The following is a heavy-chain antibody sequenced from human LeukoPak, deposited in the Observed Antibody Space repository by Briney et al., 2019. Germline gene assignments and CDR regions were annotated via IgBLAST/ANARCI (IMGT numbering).Heavy chain of an antibody. V-gene: IGHV3-23*01. CDR1: GFTFSTYA. CDR2: ISGSGDST. Sequence: PGGSLRLSCAASGFTFSTYAVNWVRQAPGKGLEWVSTISGSGDSTYSADSVKGRFTISRDNSKNTLYLQMNSLRAEDTAIYYCAKAPTNTNAIDYWGQGTLVTVSS. D-gene: IGHD2-8*01. J-gene: IGHJ4*02. CDR3: AKAPTNTNAIDY.